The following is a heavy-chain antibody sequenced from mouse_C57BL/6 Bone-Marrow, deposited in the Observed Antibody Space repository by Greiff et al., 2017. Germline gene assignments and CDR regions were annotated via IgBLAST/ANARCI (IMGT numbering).Heavy chain of an antibody. J-gene: IGHJ2*01. V-gene: IGHV1-54*01. D-gene: IGHD1-1*01. CDR1: GYAFTNYL. CDR3: AREEGTDGSSFDY. CDR2: INPGSGGT. Sequence: QVQLKESGAELVRPGTSVKVSCKASGYAFTNYLIEWVKQRPGQGLEWIGVINPGSGGTNYNEKFKGKATLTADKSSSTAYMQLSSLTSEDSAVYFCAREEGTDGSSFDYWGQGTTLTVSS.